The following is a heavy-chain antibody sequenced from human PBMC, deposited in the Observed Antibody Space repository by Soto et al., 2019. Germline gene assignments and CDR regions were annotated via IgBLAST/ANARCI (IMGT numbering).Heavy chain of an antibody. CDR1: GFTFGNYA. J-gene: IGHJ4*02. V-gene: IGHV3-23*01. D-gene: IGHD2-21*01. CDR2: ISGGGDAT. Sequence: EVQLLESGGGLVQPGGSLRLSCAASGFTFGNYAFSWVRQAPGKGLEWVSVISGGGDATYYPDSVKGRFTTSRDNSKNTVYRKISSLKAEATALYYRAKKSMGTITLLALYSFDYWGQGPLVTASS. CDR3: AKKSMGTITLLALYSFDY.